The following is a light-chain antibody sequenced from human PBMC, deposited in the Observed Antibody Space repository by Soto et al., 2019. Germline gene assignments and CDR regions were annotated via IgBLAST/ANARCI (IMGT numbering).Light chain of an antibody. J-gene: IGKJ2*01. CDR2: KAS. CDR1: QSISWW. Sequence: DIQMTQSPSTLSASVGDRVTITCRASQSISWWLAWYQQKPGKAPKLLIYKASTLESGVPSRFSGSGSGTEFTLTINSLQPDDFATYYCQQYQSYLYTFGQGTKLEIK. V-gene: IGKV1-5*03. CDR3: QQYQSYLYT.